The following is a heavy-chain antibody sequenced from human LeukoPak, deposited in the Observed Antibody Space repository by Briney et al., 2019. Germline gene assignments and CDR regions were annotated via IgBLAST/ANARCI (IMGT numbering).Heavy chain of an antibody. Sequence: ASVKVSCKASGYTFTSYGISWVRQAPGQGLEWMGWILPSSGGPYYAQKFQGRITMSRDTSISTAYMELSSLTSDDTAVYYCVRKGEKYGDYDYWGQGALVTVSS. CDR3: VRKGEKYGDYDY. J-gene: IGHJ4*02. D-gene: IGHD4-17*01. CDR2: ILPSSGGP. CDR1: GYTFTSYG. V-gene: IGHV1-2*02.